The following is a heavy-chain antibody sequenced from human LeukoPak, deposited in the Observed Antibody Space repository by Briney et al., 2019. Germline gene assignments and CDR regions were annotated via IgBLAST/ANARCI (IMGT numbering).Heavy chain of an antibody. CDR1: GGSISSYS. D-gene: IGHD6-19*01. Sequence: SETLSLTCIVSGGSISSYSWNWIRQSPGKGLEWIGTGSTYYNPSLKSRVTISLDTSRNQFSLRLTSVTAADTAVYYCARVLGIGVAGTDWFDPWGQGTLVTVSS. CDR2: GST. CDR3: ARVLGIGVAGTDWFDP. V-gene: IGHV4-59*12. J-gene: IGHJ5*02.